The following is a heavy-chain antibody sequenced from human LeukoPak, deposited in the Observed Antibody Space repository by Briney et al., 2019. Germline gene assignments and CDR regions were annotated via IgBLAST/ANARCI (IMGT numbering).Heavy chain of an antibody. D-gene: IGHD3-10*01. CDR2: IYYSGST. CDR1: GGSISSYY. J-gene: IGHJ3*02. V-gene: IGHV4-59*01. Sequence: SETLSLTCTVSGGSISSYYWSWIRQPPGKGLEWIGYIYYSGSTNYNPSLKSRVTISVDTSKNQFSLKLSSVTAADTAVYYCARVSADGSGYIAFDIWGQGTMVTVSS. CDR3: ARVSADGSGYIAFDI.